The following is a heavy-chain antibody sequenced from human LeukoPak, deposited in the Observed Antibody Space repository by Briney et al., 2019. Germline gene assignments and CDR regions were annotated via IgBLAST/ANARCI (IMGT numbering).Heavy chain of an antibody. Sequence: PSQTLSLTCTVSGGSISSGGYYWSWIRQHPGKGLEWIGYIYYSGSTYYNPSLKSRVTISVDTSKNQFSLKLSSVTAADTAVYYCARLVVAATLTSRYYYYGMDVWGQGTTVTVSS. V-gene: IGHV4-31*03. CDR3: ARLVVAATLTSRYYYYGMDV. CDR1: GGSISSGGYY. CDR2: IYYSGST. D-gene: IGHD2-15*01. J-gene: IGHJ6*02.